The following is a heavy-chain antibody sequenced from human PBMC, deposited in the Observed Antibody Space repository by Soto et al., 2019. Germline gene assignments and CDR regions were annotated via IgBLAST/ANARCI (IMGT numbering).Heavy chain of an antibody. V-gene: IGHV3-66*01. CDR3: ARDNWKGSYYSGMDV. CDR1: GFTVSSNF. CDR2: IYSGGST. D-gene: IGHD1-20*01. J-gene: IGHJ6*02. Sequence: EVQLVESGGDLVQPGGSLRLSCAASGFTVSSNFMSWVRQAPGKGLEWVSVIYSGGSTDYADSVKGRFTISRDNSKNTPYLQMNSLRAEDTAVYYCARDNWKGSYYSGMDVWGQGTTVTVSS.